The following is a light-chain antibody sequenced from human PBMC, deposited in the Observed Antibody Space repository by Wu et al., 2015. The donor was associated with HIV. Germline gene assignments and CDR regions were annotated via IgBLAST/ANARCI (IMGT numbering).Light chain of an antibody. CDR3: QQYVTAPAWT. CDR2: GTS. Sequence: EIVLTQSPGTLSLSPGERATLSCRASQSIRSGFLAWYQQKPGQAPRLLIYGTSSRATGIPDRFSGSGSGTDFTLTISRLEPEDFAVYFCQQYVTAPAWTFGQGTKVEIK. CDR1: QSIRSGF. V-gene: IGKV3-20*01. J-gene: IGKJ1*01.